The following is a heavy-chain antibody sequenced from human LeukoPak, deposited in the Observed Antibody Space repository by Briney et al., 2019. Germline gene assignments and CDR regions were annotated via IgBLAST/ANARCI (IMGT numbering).Heavy chain of an antibody. CDR3: AREATGTTTQSANAFDI. CDR1: GYTFTGYY. CDR2: INPNSGGT. D-gene: IGHD1-1*01. Sequence: ASVKVSCKASGYTFTGYYMHWVRQAPGQGLERMGWINPNSGGTNYAQKFQGRVTMTRDTSISTAYMELSRLRSDDTAVYYCAREATGTTTQSANAFDIWGQGTMVTVSS. J-gene: IGHJ3*02. V-gene: IGHV1-2*02.